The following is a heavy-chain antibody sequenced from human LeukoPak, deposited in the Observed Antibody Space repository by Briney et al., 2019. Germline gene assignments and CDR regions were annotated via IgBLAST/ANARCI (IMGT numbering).Heavy chain of an antibody. CDR3: AREAEDSSGPSYYFDY. Sequence: ASVKVSCKASGYTFTGYYMHWVRQAPGQGLEWMGWINPNSGGTNYAQKLQGRVTMTRDTSISTVYMELSRLRSDDTAVYYCAREAEDSSGPSYYFDYWGQGTLVTVSS. V-gene: IGHV1-2*02. J-gene: IGHJ4*02. CDR1: GYTFTGYY. D-gene: IGHD6-19*01. CDR2: INPNSGGT.